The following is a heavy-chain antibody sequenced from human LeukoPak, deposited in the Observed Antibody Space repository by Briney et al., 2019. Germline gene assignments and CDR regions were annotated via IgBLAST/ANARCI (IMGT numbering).Heavy chain of an antibody. Sequence: HPGRSLRLSCAASGFTFSSYAMHWVRQAPGKGLEWVAVISYDEGNKYYADSVKGRFTISRDNSENTQYLQMYSLRVEDTAVYYCARAIYSGTYGPDYWGEGTPVTVSS. J-gene: IGHJ4*02. V-gene: IGHV3-30*01. CDR2: ISYDEGNK. CDR3: ARAIYSGTYGPDY. CDR1: GFTFSSYA. D-gene: IGHD1-26*01.